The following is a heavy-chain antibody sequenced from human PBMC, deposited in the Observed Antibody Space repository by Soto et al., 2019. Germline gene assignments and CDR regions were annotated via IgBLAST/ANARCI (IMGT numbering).Heavy chain of an antibody. Sequence: PGGSLRLSCAASGFTFDDFAMHWVRQAPGKGLEWVSGISWNSGTIASADSVKGRFIISRDNAKNSLYLQLNSLRAEDTAGYYGAKDRAAAVYYYGMDVWGQGTTVTVSS. CDR3: AKDRAAAVYYYGMDV. J-gene: IGHJ6*02. CDR1: GFTFDDFA. CDR2: ISWNSGTI. D-gene: IGHD6-13*01. V-gene: IGHV3-9*01.